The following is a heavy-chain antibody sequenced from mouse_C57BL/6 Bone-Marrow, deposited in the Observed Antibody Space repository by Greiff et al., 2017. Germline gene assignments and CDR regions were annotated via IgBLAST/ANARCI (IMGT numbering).Heavy chain of an antibody. CDR2: ISYDGSN. CDR3: AREGKNLEGYFDV. Sequence: EVQLQESGPGLVKPSQSLSLTCSVTGYSITSGYYWNWIRQFPGNQLEWMGYISYDGSNNYNPSLKNRISITRDKSKHQFCLKLNSLTTYDTATYYCAREGKNLEGYFDVWGTGTTVTVSS. J-gene: IGHJ1*03. CDR1: GYSITSGYY. V-gene: IGHV3-6*01.